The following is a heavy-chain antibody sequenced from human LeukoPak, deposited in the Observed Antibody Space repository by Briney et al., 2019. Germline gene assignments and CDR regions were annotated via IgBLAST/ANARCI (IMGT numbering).Heavy chain of an antibody. J-gene: IGHJ3*02. CDR1: GFTFSSYS. D-gene: IGHD4-23*01. Sequence: GGSLRLSCAASGFTFSSYSMNWVRQAPGKGLEWVSSISSSSSYIYYADSVKGRFTISRVNAKNSLYLQMNSLRAEDTAVYYCARDLRTTVIKTDAFDIWGQGTMVTVSS. CDR2: ISSSSSYI. CDR3: ARDLRTTVIKTDAFDI. V-gene: IGHV3-21*01.